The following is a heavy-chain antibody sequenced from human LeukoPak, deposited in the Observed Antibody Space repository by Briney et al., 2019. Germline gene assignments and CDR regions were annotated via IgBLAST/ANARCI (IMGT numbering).Heavy chain of an antibody. CDR2: ITGSGGTT. J-gene: IGHJ4*02. V-gene: IGHV3-23*01. Sequence: GSLRLSCAASGFTFSNNAMSWVRQAPGKGLEWLSIITGSGGTTYSADSVKGRFTISRDNSKNTLYLQMNSLRAEDTAVYYCAKTGQADYWGQGTLVTVSS. CDR1: GFTFSNNA. D-gene: IGHD2-8*02. CDR3: AKTGQADY.